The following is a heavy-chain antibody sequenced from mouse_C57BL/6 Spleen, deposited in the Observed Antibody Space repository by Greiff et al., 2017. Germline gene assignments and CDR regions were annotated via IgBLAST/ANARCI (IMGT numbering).Heavy chain of an antibody. Sequence: VQLQQSGAELARPGASVKMSCKASGYTFTSYTLHWVKQRPGQGLEWIGYINPSSGYTKYNQKFKDKATLTADKSSSTAYMQLSSLTSEDSAVYYCAREWDLYYFDYWGQGTTLTVSS. CDR1: GYTFTSYT. V-gene: IGHV1-4*01. D-gene: IGHD4-1*01. J-gene: IGHJ2*01. CDR3: AREWDLYYFDY. CDR2: INPSSGYT.